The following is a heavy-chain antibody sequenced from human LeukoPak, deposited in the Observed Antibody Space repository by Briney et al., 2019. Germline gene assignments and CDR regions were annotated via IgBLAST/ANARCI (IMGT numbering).Heavy chain of an antibody. CDR2: ISSSAYI. V-gene: IGHV3-21*01. CDR1: GFTFSSYT. Sequence: PGGSLRLSCAASGFTFSSYTMNWVRQAPGKGLEWVSSISSSAYIYYADSVKGRFTISRDNAKNSVYLQMNSLRADDTAVYYCARDRVGGQGTLVTVSS. J-gene: IGHJ4*02. CDR3: ARDRV.